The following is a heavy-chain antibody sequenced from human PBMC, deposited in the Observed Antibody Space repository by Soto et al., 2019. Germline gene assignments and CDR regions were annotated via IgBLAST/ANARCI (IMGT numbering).Heavy chain of an antibody. Sequence: QVQLQESGPGLVKPSQTLSLTCTVSGGSINSGDYYWSWIRQPPGKGLEWIGYVYYSGITYSNPSLKSRFTISLDTSKNQFSLKVNSVAAADTAVYYCARGHLVTLTGYPSWIDPWGRGTLVTVSS. CDR2: VYYSGIT. D-gene: IGHD3-9*01. CDR3: ARGHLVTLTGYPSWIDP. CDR1: GGSINSGDYY. V-gene: IGHV4-30-4*01. J-gene: IGHJ5*02.